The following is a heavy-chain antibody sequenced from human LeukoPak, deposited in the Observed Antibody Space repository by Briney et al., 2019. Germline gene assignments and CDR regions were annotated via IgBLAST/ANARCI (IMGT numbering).Heavy chain of an antibody. CDR3: ARGGYSGYGEGFDY. D-gene: IGHD5-12*01. CDR2: IYYSGST. J-gene: IGHJ4*02. Sequence: SETLSLTCTVSGGSISSYYWSWIRQPPGKGLEWIGYIYYSGSTNYNPSLKSRVTISVDTSKNQFSLKLSSVTAADTAVYYCARGGYSGYGEGFDYWGQGTLVTVSS. V-gene: IGHV4-59*01. CDR1: GGSISSYY.